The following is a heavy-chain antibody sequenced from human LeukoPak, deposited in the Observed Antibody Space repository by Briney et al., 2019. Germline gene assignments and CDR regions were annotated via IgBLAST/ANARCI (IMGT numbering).Heavy chain of an antibody. V-gene: IGHV3-30*02. D-gene: IGHD3-10*01. CDR3: ARDLIPFGVNSGVGY. J-gene: IGHJ4*02. CDR1: GFTFSRYG. CDR2: IRFDGNNK. Sequence: GGSLRLSCAASGFTFSRYGMHWVRQAPGKGLEWVANIRFDGNNKSYADSVQARFNVSRDISENTLYLQMNSLRVEDTAVYYCARDLIPFGVNSGVGYWGQGILVTVSS.